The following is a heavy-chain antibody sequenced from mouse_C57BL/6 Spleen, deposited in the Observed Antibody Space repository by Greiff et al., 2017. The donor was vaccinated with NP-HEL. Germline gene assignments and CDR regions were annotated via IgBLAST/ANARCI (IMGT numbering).Heavy chain of an antibody. V-gene: IGHV6-3*01. CDR3: GKGNAMDY. CDR1: GFTFSNYW. Sequence: EVKLLESGGGLVQPGGSMKLSCVASGFTFSNYWMNWVRQSPEKGLEWVAQIRLKSDNYATHYAESVKGRFTISRDDSKSSVYLQMNNLRAEDTGMYYCGKGNAMDYWGQGTSVTVSS. CDR2: IRLKSDNYAT. J-gene: IGHJ4*01.